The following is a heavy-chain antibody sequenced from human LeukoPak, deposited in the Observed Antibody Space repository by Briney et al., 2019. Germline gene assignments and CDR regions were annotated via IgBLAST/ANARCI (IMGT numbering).Heavy chain of an antibody. CDR3: VRDFSPYCGGDCYFDAFDI. D-gene: IGHD2-21*01. CDR1: TFLFTTYP. J-gene: IGHJ3*02. Sequence: GGSLRLSCSSSTFLFTTYPMSWVRQAPGKGLEWVAIISYDGTNEHYSDSVKGRFTISRDNSKNSLYLQMNSLRAEDTAVYYCVRDFSPYCGGDCYFDAFDIWGQGTVVTVSS. V-gene: IGHV3-30-3*01. CDR2: ISYDGTNE.